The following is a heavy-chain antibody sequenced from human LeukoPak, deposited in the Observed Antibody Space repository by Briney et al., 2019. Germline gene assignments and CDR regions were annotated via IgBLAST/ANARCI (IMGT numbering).Heavy chain of an antibody. Sequence: SETLSLTCTVSGGSISSSSYYWGWIRQPPGKGLEWIGSIYYSGSTYYNPSLKSRVTISVDTSKNQFSLKLSSVTAADTAVYYCAREYPYSSSWPLYYYYYMDVWGKGTTVTVSS. D-gene: IGHD6-13*01. CDR3: AREYPYSSSWPLYYYYYMDV. V-gene: IGHV4-39*02. J-gene: IGHJ6*03. CDR1: GGSISSSSYY. CDR2: IYYSGST.